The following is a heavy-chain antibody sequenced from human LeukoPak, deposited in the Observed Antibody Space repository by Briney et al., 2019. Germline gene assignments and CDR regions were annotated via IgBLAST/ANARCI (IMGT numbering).Heavy chain of an antibody. D-gene: IGHD3-16*02. J-gene: IGHJ4*02. V-gene: IGHV3-33*01. CDR3: ARDDYVWGSYPGGFDY. CDR1: GFTFSSYG. Sequence: PGRSLRLSCAASGFTFSSYGMHWVRQAPGKGLEWVAVIWYDGSNKYYADSVKGRFTISRDNSKNTLYLQMNSLRAEDTAVYYCARDDYVWGSYPGGFDYWGQGTLVTVSS. CDR2: IWYDGSNK.